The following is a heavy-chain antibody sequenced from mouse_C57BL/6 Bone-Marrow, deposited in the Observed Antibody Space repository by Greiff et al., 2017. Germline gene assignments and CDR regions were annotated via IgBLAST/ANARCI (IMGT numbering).Heavy chain of an antibody. V-gene: IGHV1-80*01. CDR3: ARSNYYGSSLDY. J-gene: IGHJ2*01. D-gene: IGHD1-1*01. Sequence: QVQLQQSGAELVKPGASVKISCKASGYAFSSYWMNWVKQRPGKGLEWIGQLYPGDGDTNYNGKFKGKATLTADKSSSTAYMQLSSLTSEDSAVYFCARSNYYGSSLDYGGQGTTLTVSS. CDR2: LYPGDGDT. CDR1: GYAFSSYW.